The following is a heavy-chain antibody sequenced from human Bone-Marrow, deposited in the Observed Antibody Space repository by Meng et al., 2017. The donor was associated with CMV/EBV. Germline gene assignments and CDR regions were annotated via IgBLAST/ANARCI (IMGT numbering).Heavy chain of an antibody. CDR2: IYGGGNRT. CDR1: GFTFSSYA. D-gene: IGHD6-19*01. Sequence: ETLSLTCAASGFTFSSYAMNWVRQAPGKGLEWVSVIYGGGNRTSYADSVKGRFTISRDNSKNTLYLQMSSLRVEDTAVYFCAKNPNSGWYYYYGMDVWGQGTTVTVSS. CDR3: AKNPNSGWYYYYGMDV. J-gene: IGHJ6*02. V-gene: IGHV3-23*03.